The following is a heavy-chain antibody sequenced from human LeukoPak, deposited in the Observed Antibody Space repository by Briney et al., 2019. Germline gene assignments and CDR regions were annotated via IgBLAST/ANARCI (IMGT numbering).Heavy chain of an antibody. CDR3: ARHVPTSESEFFDY. V-gene: IGHV4-4*09. J-gene: IGHJ4*02. CDR2: IYTSGST. Sequence: PETLSLTCTDSVVSTSSYYWSWIRHPPGKGLEWIWYIYTSGSTNHNPSLKSRLTISAATSKNQFSLKLSSVTAADPAVYYCARHVPTSESEFFDYWSQGTLVTVSS. CDR1: VVSTSSYY. D-gene: IGHD3-10*02.